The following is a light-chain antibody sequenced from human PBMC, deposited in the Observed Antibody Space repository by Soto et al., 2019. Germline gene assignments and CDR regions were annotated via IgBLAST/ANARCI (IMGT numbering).Light chain of an antibody. Sequence: EIPMTQSPSSLSASVGDRVTITCQASQDIRNYLNWYQQKPGKAPELLIFDASNLEPGVSSRFSGSGSGTDFSSTISGLQPEDFATYYCQQYRDLISFGGGTKVEVK. V-gene: IGKV1-33*01. CDR3: QQYRDLIS. CDR2: DAS. J-gene: IGKJ4*01. CDR1: QDIRNY.